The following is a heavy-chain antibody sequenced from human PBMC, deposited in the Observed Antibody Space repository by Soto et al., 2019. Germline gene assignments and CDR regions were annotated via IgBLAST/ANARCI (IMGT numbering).Heavy chain of an antibody. D-gene: IGHD6-6*01. CDR3: ARGGIAARLLDY. J-gene: IGHJ4*02. V-gene: IGHV4-34*01. CDR2: INHSGNT. CDR1: GGPFSGYF. Sequence: SETLSLTCAVYGGPFSGYFWSWIRQPPGKGLEWIGEINHSGNTNYNPSLKSRVTISIDTSRNQFSLKLSSVTAADTAVYYCARGGIAARLLDYWGQGTLVTAPQ.